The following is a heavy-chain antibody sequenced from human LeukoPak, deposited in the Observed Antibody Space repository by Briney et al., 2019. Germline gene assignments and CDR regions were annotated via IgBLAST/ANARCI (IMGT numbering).Heavy chain of an antibody. V-gene: IGHV3-11*04. CDR1: GFTFSDYY. CDR3: ASAEYADSSPFDY. J-gene: IGHJ4*02. CDR2: ISSSGSTI. Sequence: PGGSLRLSCAAPGFTFSDYYMSWIRQAPGKGLEWVSYISSSGSTIYYADSVKGRFAISRDNAKNSLYLQMNSLRAEDTAVYYCASAEYADSSPFDYWGQGTLVTVSS. D-gene: IGHD6-13*01.